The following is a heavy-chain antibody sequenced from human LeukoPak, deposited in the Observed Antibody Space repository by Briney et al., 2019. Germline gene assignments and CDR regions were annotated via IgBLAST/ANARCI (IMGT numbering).Heavy chain of an antibody. CDR2: IYYSGST. D-gene: IGHD3-10*01. Sequence: SETLSLTCTVSGGSISSHYWSWIRQPPGKGLEWIGYIYYSGSTNYNPSLKSRVTISVDTSKNQFSLKPSSVTAADTAVYYCARMATSYGSGSYWFDPWGQGTLVTVSS. J-gene: IGHJ5*02. V-gene: IGHV4-59*11. CDR1: GGSISSHY. CDR3: ARMATSYGSGSYWFDP.